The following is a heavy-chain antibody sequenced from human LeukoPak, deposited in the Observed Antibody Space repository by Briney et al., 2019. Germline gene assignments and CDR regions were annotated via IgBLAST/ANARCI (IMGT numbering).Heavy chain of an antibody. CDR3: ARETIVVPDTEEFDY. J-gene: IGHJ4*02. V-gene: IGHV1-2*02. CDR2: INPNSGYT. D-gene: IGHD3-22*01. CDR1: GYTFTGYY. Sequence: ASVKVSCEASGYTFTGYYIHWVRQAPGQGLEWMGWINPNSGYTNCAQRFQGRVTVTRDTSISTAYMELSRLTSDDTAVYYCARETIVVPDTEEFDYWGQGTPVTVSS.